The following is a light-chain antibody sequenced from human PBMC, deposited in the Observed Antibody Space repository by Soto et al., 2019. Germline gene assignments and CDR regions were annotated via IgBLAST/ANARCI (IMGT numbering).Light chain of an antibody. CDR3: QQYYKWPQT. J-gene: IGKJ1*01. CDR1: QSVRSN. V-gene: IGKV3-15*01. Sequence: EIVMTQSPATLSVSPGERATLSCRASQSVRSNLAWYQQKPGQAPRLLTYGASTRATGIPGRFSGSGSGTEFTLTISSLQSEDFAVYYCQQYYKWPQTFGQGTKVDIK. CDR2: GAS.